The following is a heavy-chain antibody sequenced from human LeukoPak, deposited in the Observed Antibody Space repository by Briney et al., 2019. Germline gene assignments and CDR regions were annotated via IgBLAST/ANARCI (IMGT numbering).Heavy chain of an antibody. CDR2: IYYSGST. D-gene: IGHD1-1*01. J-gene: IGHJ4*02. V-gene: IGHV4-34*01. CDR3: ARHLRRAVNGHRAHNDY. CDR1: GGSFSGYY. Sequence: SETLSLTCAVYGGSFSGYYWSWIRQPPGKGLEWIGSIYYSGSTYYNPSLKSRVTISVDTSKNQFSLKLSSVTAADTAVYYCARHLRRAVNGHRAHNDYWGQGTLVTVSS.